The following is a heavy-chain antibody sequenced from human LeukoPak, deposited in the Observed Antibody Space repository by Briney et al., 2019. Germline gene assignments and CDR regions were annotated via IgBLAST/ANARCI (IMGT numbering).Heavy chain of an antibody. CDR1: GFTLSNYW. J-gene: IGHJ4*02. CDR2: INQDGSVK. Sequence: GGSLRLSCAASGFTLSNYWMSWVRQAPGKGLEWVANINQDGSVKFYVDSVKGRFTLSRDNAKNSLSLQMNSLRAEDTAVYYCARVTSGLDYWGQGTLVTVSS. V-gene: IGHV3-7*01. CDR3: ARVTSGLDY.